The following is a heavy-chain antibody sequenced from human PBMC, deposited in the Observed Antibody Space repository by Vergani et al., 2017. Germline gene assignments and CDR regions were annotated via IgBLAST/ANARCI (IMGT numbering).Heavy chain of an antibody. CDR2: MYHSGST. J-gene: IGHJ5*02. CDR3: GRVADFYGLGSRLLDL. V-gene: IGHV4-59*02. D-gene: IGHD3-10*01. Sequence: QVKLQESGPGLVKPSETLSLTCTVSGASVNSYYWSWIRQPPGKGLEWMGYMYHSGSTNYNPSLETRVTISGDTSKNQFSLKLNSVTAADTAVYYCGRVADFYGLGSRLLDLWGQGTLVTVSS. CDR1: GASVNSYY.